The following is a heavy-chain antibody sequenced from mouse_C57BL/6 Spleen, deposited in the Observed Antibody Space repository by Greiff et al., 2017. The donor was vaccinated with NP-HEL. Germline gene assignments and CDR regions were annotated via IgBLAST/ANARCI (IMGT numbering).Heavy chain of an antibody. D-gene: IGHD2-1*01. J-gene: IGHJ3*01. CDR3: ARAMVTTLRAWFAY. Sequence: EVKVVESGGGLVKPGGSLKLSCAASGFTFSSYAMSWVRQTPEKRLEWVATISDGGSYTYYPDNVTGRFTISRDNAKNNLYLQMSHLKSEDRAMYYCARAMVTTLRAWFAYWGQGTLVTVSA. CDR2: ISDGGSYT. CDR1: GFTFSSYA. V-gene: IGHV5-4*03.